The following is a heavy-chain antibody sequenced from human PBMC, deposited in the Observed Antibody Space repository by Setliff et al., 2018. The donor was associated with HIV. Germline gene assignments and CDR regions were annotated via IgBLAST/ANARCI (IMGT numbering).Heavy chain of an antibody. J-gene: IGHJ4*02. CDR2: IYQSGRT. D-gene: IGHD2-2*01. Sequence: SETLSLTCSVSGGSINDERYYWSWIRQPPGKGLEWTGSIYQSGRTSYNRSLESRLTISXDTSKXQFSLKLTSVTAADTAMYYCAXSXXXTTXYFDYCGXXXLVTVSS. V-gene: IGHV4-39*01. CDR1: GGSINDERYY. CDR3: AXSXXXTTXYFDY.